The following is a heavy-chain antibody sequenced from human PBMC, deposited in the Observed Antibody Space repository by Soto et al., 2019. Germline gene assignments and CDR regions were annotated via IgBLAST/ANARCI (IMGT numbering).Heavy chain of an antibody. D-gene: IGHD1-1*01. V-gene: IGHV4-61*01. CDR2: MSHNGGT. Sequence: SETLSLTCAVYGGFVSSGSYYWSWIRQPPGKGLEWIGEMSHNGGTHFNPSLKSRVTISVDTSKNQFSLKMSSVTAADTALYYCARVERGTATTVVDAFDIWGPGTMVTV. CDR3: ARVERGTATTVVDAFDI. J-gene: IGHJ3*02. CDR1: GGFVSSGSYY.